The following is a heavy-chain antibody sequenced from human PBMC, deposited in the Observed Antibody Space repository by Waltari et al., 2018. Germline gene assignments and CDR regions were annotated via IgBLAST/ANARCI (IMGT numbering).Heavy chain of an antibody. Sequence: QVQLVQSGAEVKKPGASVKVSCKASGYTFTSYDTNWVRQATGQGLEWMGRIIPILGIANYAQKFQGRVTITADKSTSTAYMELSSLRSEDTAVYYCATSSGYYYWGYYYYGMDVWGQGTTVTVSS. D-gene: IGHD3-22*01. CDR3: ATSSGYYYWGYYYYGMDV. J-gene: IGHJ6*02. CDR2: IIPILGIA. V-gene: IGHV1-69*09. CDR1: GYTFTSYD.